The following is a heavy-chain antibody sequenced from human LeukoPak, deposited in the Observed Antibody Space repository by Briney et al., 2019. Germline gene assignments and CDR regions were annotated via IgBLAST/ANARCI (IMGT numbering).Heavy chain of an antibody. Sequence: SETLSLTCTVSGYSISSGYYWGWIRQPPGKGLEWIGYIYYSGSTNYNPSLKSRVTISVDTSKNQFSLKLSSVTAADTAVYYCARVNVDTAMVEGAYYFDYWGQGTLVTVSS. CDR2: IYYSGST. CDR3: ARVNVDTAMVEGAYYFDY. D-gene: IGHD5-18*01. CDR1: GYSISSGYY. J-gene: IGHJ4*02. V-gene: IGHV4-38-2*02.